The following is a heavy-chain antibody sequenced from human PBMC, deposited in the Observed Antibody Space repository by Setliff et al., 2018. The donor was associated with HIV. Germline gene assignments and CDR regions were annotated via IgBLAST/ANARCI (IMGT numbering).Heavy chain of an antibody. J-gene: IGHJ4*02. V-gene: IGHV4-61*02. CDR1: GGSISSGSYY. Sequence: SETLSLTCTVSGGSISSGSYYWSWLRQPAGKALEWIGRIYTSGSTNYNPSLESRVSISLDTSKNQFSLKLSSVTAADTAVYYCTTIPRGYTSNWYSASFDWGQGTLVTVSS. CDR2: IYTSGST. CDR3: TTIPRGYTSNWYSASFD. D-gene: IGHD6-13*01.